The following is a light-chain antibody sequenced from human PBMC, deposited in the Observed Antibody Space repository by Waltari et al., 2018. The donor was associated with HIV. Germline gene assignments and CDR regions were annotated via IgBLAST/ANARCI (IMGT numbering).Light chain of an antibody. CDR1: NSNIGSNT. CDR3: AAWYDSLSVYV. Sequence: QSVLTQPPSASGTPGQRVTITCSGSNSNIGSNTVTGYQQLPGTAPKPLISGNSPRPSVVPDRFSGSKSGTSASLSISGLQSDDEAHYYCAAWYDSLSVYVFATGTKVTVL. CDR2: GNS. V-gene: IGLV1-44*01. J-gene: IGLJ1*01.